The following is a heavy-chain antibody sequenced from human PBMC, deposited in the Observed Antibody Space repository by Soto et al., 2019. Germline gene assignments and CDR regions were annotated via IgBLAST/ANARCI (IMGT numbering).Heavy chain of an antibody. CDR2: IRSKANSYAT. V-gene: IGHV3-73*02. J-gene: IGHJ6*02. CDR3: TRKPYNWNDRYYYYGMDV. CDR1: GFTFSGSA. D-gene: IGHD1-20*01. Sequence: EVQLVESGGGLVQPGGSLKLSCAASGFTFSGSAMHWVRQASGKGLEWVGRIRSKANSYATAYAASVKGRFTISRDDSKNTAYLQMNSLKTEDTAVYYCTRKPYNWNDRYYYYGMDVWGQGTTVTVSS.